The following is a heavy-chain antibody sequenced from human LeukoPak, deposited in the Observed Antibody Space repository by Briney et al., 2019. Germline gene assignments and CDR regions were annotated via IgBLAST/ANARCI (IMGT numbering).Heavy chain of an antibody. J-gene: IGHJ4*02. V-gene: IGHV3-43*01. D-gene: IGHD1-1*01. CDR1: GLTFGDYT. CDR3: ARDNWIEAHYFDY. CDR2: ISRNGAAT. Sequence: AGGSLRLSCEASGLTFGDYTMHWVRQAPGKGLEWVSLISRNGAATKYADSVRGRFTVSRDNAKNSLYLQMNSLRAEDTAVYYCARDNWIEAHYFDYWGQGTLVTVSS.